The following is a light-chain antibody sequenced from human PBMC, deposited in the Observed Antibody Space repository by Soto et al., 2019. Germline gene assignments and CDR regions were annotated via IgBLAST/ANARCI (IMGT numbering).Light chain of an antibody. Sequence: IVLTQSPGTLSLSPGERATLSCRASQSVRSNYLAWYQQKPGQAPRLLIYGASSRATGIPDRFSGSGSGTDFTLTISRLEPEDFAVYYCQHLGTFGQGTKVEIK. CDR2: GAS. CDR1: QSVRSNY. CDR3: QHLGT. J-gene: IGKJ1*01. V-gene: IGKV3-20*01.